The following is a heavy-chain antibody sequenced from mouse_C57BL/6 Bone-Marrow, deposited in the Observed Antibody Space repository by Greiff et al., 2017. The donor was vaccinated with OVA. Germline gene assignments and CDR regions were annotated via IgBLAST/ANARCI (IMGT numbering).Heavy chain of an antibody. V-gene: IGHV1-80*01. Sequence: VMLVESGAELVKPGASVKISCKASGYAFSSYWMNWVKQRPGKGLEWIGQIYPGDGDTNYNGKFKGKATLTADKSSSTAYMQLSSLTSEDSAVYFCARLLRSLWDYWGQGTSVTVSS. CDR1: GYAFSSYW. CDR2: IYPGDGDT. CDR3: ARLLRSLWDY. J-gene: IGHJ4*01. D-gene: IGHD1-1*01.